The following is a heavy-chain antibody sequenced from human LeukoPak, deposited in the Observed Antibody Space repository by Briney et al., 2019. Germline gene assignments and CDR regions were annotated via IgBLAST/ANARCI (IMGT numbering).Heavy chain of an antibody. Sequence: PSETLSLTCAVYGGSFSGYYWSWIRQPPGKGLEWIGEINHSGSTNYNPSLTSRVTISVDTSKNQFSLKLSSVTAADTAVYYCARYCSGGSCRGWYFDLWGRGTLVTVSS. V-gene: IGHV4-34*01. CDR2: INHSGST. D-gene: IGHD2-15*01. J-gene: IGHJ2*01. CDR1: GGSFSGYY. CDR3: ARYCSGGSCRGWYFDL.